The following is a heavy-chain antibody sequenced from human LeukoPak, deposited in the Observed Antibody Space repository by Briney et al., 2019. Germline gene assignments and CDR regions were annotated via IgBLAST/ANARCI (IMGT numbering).Heavy chain of an antibody. D-gene: IGHD3-22*01. J-gene: IGHJ3*02. CDR3: ARGRRHYDSSAYYYEGDAFDI. CDR2: INPNSGGT. V-gene: IGHV1-2*02. Sequence: ASMKVSCKASGYTFTAGYYMHWVRQAPGQGLEWMGWINPNSGGTNYAQKFQGRVTMTRDTSISTAYMERSRLRSDDTAVYYCARGRRHYDSSAYYYEGDAFDIWGQGTMVTVSS. CDR1: GYTFTAGYY.